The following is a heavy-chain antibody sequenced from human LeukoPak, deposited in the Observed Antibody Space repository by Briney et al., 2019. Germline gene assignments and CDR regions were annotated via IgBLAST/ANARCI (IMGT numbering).Heavy chain of an antibody. Sequence: PSETLSLTCTVSGGSISSYYWSWIRQPAGKGLEWIGRIYTSGSTNYNPSLKSRVTISVDTSKNQFSLKLSSVTAADTAVYYCARKGPMVRGVSPHANVVIWFDPWGQGTLVTVSS. J-gene: IGHJ5*02. V-gene: IGHV4-4*07. CDR2: IYTSGST. D-gene: IGHD3-10*01. CDR3: ARKGPMVRGVSPHANVVIWFDP. CDR1: GGSISSYY.